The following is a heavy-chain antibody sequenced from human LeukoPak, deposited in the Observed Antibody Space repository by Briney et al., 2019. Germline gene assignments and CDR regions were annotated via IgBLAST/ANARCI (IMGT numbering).Heavy chain of an antibody. V-gene: IGHV1-69*06. CDR3: ARGIFYYYYYMDV. J-gene: IGHJ6*03. CDR1: GGTFSSYA. CDR2: IIPIFGTA. D-gene: IGHD3-9*01. Sequence: SVKVSCKASGGTFSSYAISWVRQAPGQGLEWMGGIIPIFGTANYAQKFQGRVTITADKSTSTAYMELSSLRSEDTAVYYCARGIFYYYYYMDVWGKGTTVTVSS.